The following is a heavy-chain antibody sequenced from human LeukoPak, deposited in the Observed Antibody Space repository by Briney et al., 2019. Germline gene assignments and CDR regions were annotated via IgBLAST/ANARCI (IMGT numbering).Heavy chain of an antibody. CDR2: ISSSGSTI. J-gene: IGHJ4*02. V-gene: IGHV3-48*03. CDR3: ARGSTSGWYQDY. Sequence: GGSLRLSCAASGFTFSSYEMNWVRQAPGKGLEWVSYISSSGSTIYYADSVKGRFTISRDNAKNSLYLQMNSLRAEDTAVYYCARGSTSGWYQDYWGQGTLVTVSS. D-gene: IGHD6-19*01. CDR1: GFTFSSYE.